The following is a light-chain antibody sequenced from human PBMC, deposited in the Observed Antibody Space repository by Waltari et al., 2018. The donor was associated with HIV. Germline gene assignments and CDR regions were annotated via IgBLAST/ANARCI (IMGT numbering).Light chain of an antibody. CDR3: QTWGTVAVV. V-gene: IGLV4-69*01. CDR1: SGHSNYA. J-gene: IGLJ2*01. Sequence: QLVLTQSPSASASLGASVKLTCTLNSGHSNYAIAWHQQQPDKGPRYLMKFNSDGSDTKADGIPDRFSGSSSGPERYLTISGLQSDDKAVYYCQTWGTVAVVFGGGTKLTVL. CDR2: FNSDGSD.